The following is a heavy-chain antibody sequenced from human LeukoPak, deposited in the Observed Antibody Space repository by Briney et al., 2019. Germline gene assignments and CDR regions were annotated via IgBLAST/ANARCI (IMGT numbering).Heavy chain of an antibody. Sequence: PSETLSLTCTVAGGAISSSSYYWGWVRQPPGKGLEWIGSIYYSGSTYYNPSLKSRVTISVDTSKNQFSLKLSSVTAADTAVYYCARVVGSGSYVRDANWFDPWGQGTLVTVSS. V-gene: IGHV4-39*07. CDR3: ARVVGSGSYVRDANWFDP. CDR1: GGAISSSSYY. CDR2: IYYSGST. D-gene: IGHD3-10*01. J-gene: IGHJ5*02.